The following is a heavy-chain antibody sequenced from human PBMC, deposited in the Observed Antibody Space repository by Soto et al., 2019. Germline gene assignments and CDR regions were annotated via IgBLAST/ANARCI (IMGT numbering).Heavy chain of an antibody. CDR3: ARVEAVAGLYNYNGLDV. V-gene: IGHV1-69*12. J-gene: IGHJ6*02. CDR2: IVPIFGTT. CDR1: GGTFSNYA. Sequence: QVQLVQSVAEVKKPGSSVKVSCKVSGGTFSNYAIDWVRLAPGHGLEWMGGIVPIFGTTDYTQKFQGRATIIADDSTTTAYLEMSSLRSEDTAIYYCARVEAVAGLYNYNGLDVWGQGTAVTVSS. D-gene: IGHD6-19*01.